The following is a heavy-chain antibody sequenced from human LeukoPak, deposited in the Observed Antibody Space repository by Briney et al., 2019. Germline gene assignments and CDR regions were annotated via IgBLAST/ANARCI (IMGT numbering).Heavy chain of an antibody. Sequence: PGGSLRLSCAASGFTFSSYAMSWVRQAPGKGLEWVSAISGSGGSTYYADSVKGRFTISRDNSKNTLYLQMDSLRAEDTAVYYCAKAWAMIVVITSVDYWGQGTLVTVSS. CDR2: ISGSGGST. CDR1: GFTFSSYA. V-gene: IGHV3-23*01. CDR3: AKAWAMIVVITSVDY. J-gene: IGHJ4*02. D-gene: IGHD3-22*01.